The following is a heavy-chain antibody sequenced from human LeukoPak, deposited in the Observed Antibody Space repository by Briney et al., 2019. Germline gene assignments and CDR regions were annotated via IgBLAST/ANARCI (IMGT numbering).Heavy chain of an antibody. D-gene: IGHD4-11*01. V-gene: IGHV4-4*07. Sequence: SETLSLTCTASGGSISSYYWSWIRQPAGMGLEWIGRIYTSGSTNYNPSLKSRVTMSVDTSKNQFSLKLSSVTAADTAVYYCASARSEYSNLGYWGQGTLVTVSS. J-gene: IGHJ4*02. CDR3: ASARSEYSNLGY. CDR1: GGSISSYY. CDR2: IYTSGST.